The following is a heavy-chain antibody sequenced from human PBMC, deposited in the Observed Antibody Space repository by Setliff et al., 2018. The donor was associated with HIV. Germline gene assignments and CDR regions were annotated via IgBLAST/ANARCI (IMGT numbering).Heavy chain of an antibody. CDR2: VSYGGTNT. J-gene: IGHJ4*02. CDR3: ARVRDCGSPSCRKEFDF. CDR1: GFTFSSYA. V-gene: IGHV3-30*04. Sequence: GGSLRLSCAASGFTFSSYAMHWVRQAPGKGLEWVAVVSYGGTNTYYADSVKGRFIISRDDSESTLFLQMNSLRVDDTAVYYCARVRDCGSPSCRKEFDFWGQGKMVTVSS. D-gene: IGHD2-21*01.